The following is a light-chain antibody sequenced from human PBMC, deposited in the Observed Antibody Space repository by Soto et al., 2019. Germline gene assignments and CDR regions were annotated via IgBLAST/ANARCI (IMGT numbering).Light chain of an antibody. CDR2: WAS. CDR3: QQYYSAPYT. Sequence: DIVMTQSPDSLAVSLGERATINFKSSQSVLYSSNNRNYLAWYQQIAGQPPKLLIYWASTRESGVPDRFSGSGSGTDFTLTISSLQAEDVAVYYCQQYYSAPYTFGQGTSLEIK. CDR1: QSVLYSSNNRNY. J-gene: IGKJ2*01. V-gene: IGKV4-1*01.